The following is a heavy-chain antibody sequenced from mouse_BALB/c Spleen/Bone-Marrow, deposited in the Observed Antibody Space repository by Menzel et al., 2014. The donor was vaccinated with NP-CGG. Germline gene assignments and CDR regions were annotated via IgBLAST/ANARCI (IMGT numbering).Heavy chain of an antibody. CDR1: GFSLTSYG. Sequence: VHLVESGPGLVAPSQSLSIICTVSGFSLTSYGVSWVRQPPGKGLEWLGVILGDGSTNYHSAIISRLSISKDNSKNQGCLKLKSLQTDDRATYYYAKYGDPAYWGQGTLVTVSA. J-gene: IGHJ3*01. D-gene: IGHD2-13*01. CDR3: AKYGDPAY. CDR2: ILGDGST. V-gene: IGHV2-3*01.